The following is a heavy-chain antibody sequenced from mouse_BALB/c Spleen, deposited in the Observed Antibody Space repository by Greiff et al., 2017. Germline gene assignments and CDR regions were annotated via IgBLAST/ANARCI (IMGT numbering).Heavy chain of an antibody. Sequence: EVMLVESGGGLVKPGGSLKLSCAASGFAFSSYDMSWVRQTPEKRLEWVAYISSGGGSTYYPDTVKGRFPISRDNAKNTLYLQMSSLKSEDTAMYYCARHKGYAGVYYAMDYWGQGTSVTVSS. CDR3: ARHKGYAGVYYAMDY. J-gene: IGHJ4*01. V-gene: IGHV5-12-1*01. CDR1: GFAFSSYD. CDR2: ISSGGGST. D-gene: IGHD1-1*02.